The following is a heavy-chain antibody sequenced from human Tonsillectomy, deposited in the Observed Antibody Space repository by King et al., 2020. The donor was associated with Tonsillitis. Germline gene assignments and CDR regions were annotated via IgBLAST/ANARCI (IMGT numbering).Heavy chain of an antibody. V-gene: IGHV3-23*04. CDR2: VSGRGGST. D-gene: IGHD6-19*01. J-gene: IGHJ4*02. CDR1: GFTFSSYA. Sequence: VQLVESGGGLVQPGGSLRLSCAASGFTFSSYAMSWVRQAPGKGLECVSAVSGRGGSTYDADSVKCRFTISRDNSKNTLHLQMNSLRAEDTAVYYCAKDVAVAGGVLYFDYWGQGTLVTVSS. CDR3: AKDVAVAGGVLYFDY.